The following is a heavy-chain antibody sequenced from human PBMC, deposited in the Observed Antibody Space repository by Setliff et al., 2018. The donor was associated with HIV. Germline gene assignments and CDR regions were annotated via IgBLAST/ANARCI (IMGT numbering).Heavy chain of an antibody. CDR1: GFSFSSLA. D-gene: IGHD4-17*01. V-gene: IGHV3-30-3*01. CDR2: ISDDGTIK. CDR3: ARDTTVVTPYADY. Sequence: GGSLRLSCAASGFSFSSLAMHWVRQAPGKGLEWVAAISDDGTIKNYADSVKGRFTISRDSSTDTVYVQMNSLRVEDTAVYYCARDTTVVTPYADYWGQGTLVTVSS. J-gene: IGHJ4*02.